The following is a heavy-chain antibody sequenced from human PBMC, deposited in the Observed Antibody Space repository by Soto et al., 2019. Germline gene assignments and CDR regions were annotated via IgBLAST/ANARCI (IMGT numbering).Heavy chain of an antibody. D-gene: IGHD6-13*01. V-gene: IGHV4-4*02. CDR1: GGSISSSNW. CDR3: ARAAMGGSSWPFDY. CDR2: IYHSGST. Sequence: PSETLSLTCAVPGGSISSSNWWSWVRQPPGKGLEWIGEIYHSGSTNYNPSLKSRVTISVDKSKNQFSLKLSSVTAADTAVYYCARAAMGGSSWPFDYWGQGTLVTVS. J-gene: IGHJ4*02.